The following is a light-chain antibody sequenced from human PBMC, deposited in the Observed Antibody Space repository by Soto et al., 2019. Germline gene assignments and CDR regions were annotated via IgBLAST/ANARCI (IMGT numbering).Light chain of an antibody. Sequence: QSVLTQPASVSGSPGQSITISCTGTSSDVGSYNLVSWYQQHPGKAPKLMIYEVSKRPSGVSNRFSGSKSGNTASLTISGLQAEDEADYYCCPYAGSSTFVCGTGTRVTVL. CDR3: CPYAGSSTFV. CDR1: SSDVGSYNL. CDR2: EVS. V-gene: IGLV2-23*02. J-gene: IGLJ1*01.